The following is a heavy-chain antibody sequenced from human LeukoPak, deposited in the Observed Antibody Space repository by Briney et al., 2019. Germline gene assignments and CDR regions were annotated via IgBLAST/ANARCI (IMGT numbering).Heavy chain of an antibody. CDR3: AKGGYYYDSSGYSY. J-gene: IGHJ4*02. V-gene: IGHV3-30*18. CDR2: ISYDGSNK. Sequence: GGSLRLSCAATGFTFSSYGMHWVRQAPGKGLEWVAVISYDGSNKYYADSVKGRFTISRDNSKNTLYLQMNSLRPEDTAVYYCAKGGYYYDSSGYSYWGQGTLVTVSS. CDR1: GFTFSSYG. D-gene: IGHD3-22*01.